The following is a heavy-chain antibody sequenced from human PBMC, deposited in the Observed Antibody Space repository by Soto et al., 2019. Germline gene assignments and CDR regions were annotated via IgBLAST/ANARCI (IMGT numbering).Heavy chain of an antibody. J-gene: IGHJ4*02. CDR2: IYYSGST. D-gene: IGHD4-4*01. V-gene: IGHV4-61*05. CDR3: ATGRAVTPDC. Sequence: SETLSLTCTVSGGSISSSSYYWGWIRQPPGKGLEWIGYIYYSGSTNYNPSLKSRVTISVDTSKNQFSLKLTSVTAADTAVYYCATGRAVTPDCWGQGTLVTVSS. CDR1: GGSISSSSYY.